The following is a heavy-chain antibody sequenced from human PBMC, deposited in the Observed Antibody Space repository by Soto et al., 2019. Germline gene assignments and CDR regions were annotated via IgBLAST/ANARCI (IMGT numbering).Heavy chain of an antibody. V-gene: IGHV3-9*01. J-gene: IGHJ4*02. CDR2: ISWNSGSI. CDR1: GFTFDDYA. CDR3: AKDIGPYSSLVDY. D-gene: IGHD6-6*01. Sequence: EVQLVESGAGLVQPGRSLRLSCAASGFTFDDYAMHWVRQAPGKGLEWVSGISWNSGSIGYADSVKGRFTISRDNAKNSLYLQMNSLRAEDTALYYCAKDIGPYSSLVDYWGQGTLVTVSS.